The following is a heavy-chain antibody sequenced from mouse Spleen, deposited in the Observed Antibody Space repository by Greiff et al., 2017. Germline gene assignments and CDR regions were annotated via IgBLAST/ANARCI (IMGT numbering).Heavy chain of an antibody. CDR3: ARSLTGTGY. CDR2: IWSDGST. Sequence: GKLVESGPGLVAPSQSLSITCTVSGFSLTNYAVHWVRQSPGKGLEWLGVIWSDGSTDYNAAFISRLSISKDNSKSQVFFKMNSLQADDTARYYCARSLTGTGYWGQGTTLTVSS. J-gene: IGHJ2*01. CDR1: GFSLTNYA. D-gene: IGHD4-1*01. V-gene: IGHV2-4-1*01.